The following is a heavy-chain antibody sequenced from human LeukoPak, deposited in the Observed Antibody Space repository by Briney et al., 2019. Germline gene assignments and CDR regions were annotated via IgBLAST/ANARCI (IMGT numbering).Heavy chain of an antibody. CDR1: GFTFSSYA. CDR2: ISGSGGST. V-gene: IGHV3-23*01. CDR3: ATDTRGPGSGWGY. D-gene: IGHD6-19*01. J-gene: IGHJ4*02. Sequence: QPGGSLRLSCAASGFTFSSYAMSWVRQAPGKGLEWVSAISGSGGSTYYADSVKGRFTISRDNSKNTLYLQMNSLRAEDTAVYYCATDTRGPGSGWGYWGQGTLVTVPS.